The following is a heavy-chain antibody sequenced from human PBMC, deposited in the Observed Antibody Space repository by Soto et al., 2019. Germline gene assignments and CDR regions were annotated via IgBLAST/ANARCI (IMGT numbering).Heavy chain of an antibody. D-gene: IGHD1-26*01. J-gene: IGHJ3*02. V-gene: IGHV1-18*01. CDR1: GYTFTSYA. Sequence: ASVKVSCKASGYTFTSYAMHWVRQAPGQGLEWMGWISAYNGNTNYAQKLQGRVTMTTDTSTSTAYMELRSLRSDDTAVYYCAREGWELLRAFDIWGQGTMVTVSS. CDR3: AREGWELLRAFDI. CDR2: ISAYNGNT.